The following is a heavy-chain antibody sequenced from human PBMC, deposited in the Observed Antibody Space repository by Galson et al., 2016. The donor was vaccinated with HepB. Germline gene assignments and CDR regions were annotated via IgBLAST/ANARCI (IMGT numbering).Heavy chain of an antibody. J-gene: IGHJ4*02. CDR2: ITCGSSKK. CDR3: AQDVTNFIQAVPFDY. CDR1: GLTFSRFG. V-gene: IGHV3-30*18. D-gene: IGHD1-1*01. Sequence: SLRLSCAASGLTFSRFGMPWVRQAPGKGLEWVAPITCGSSKKYYGDSVRGRFTISRDNSKNTLYLQMNSLRAEDTAVYYCAQDVTNFIQAVPFDYWGQGTLVSVSS.